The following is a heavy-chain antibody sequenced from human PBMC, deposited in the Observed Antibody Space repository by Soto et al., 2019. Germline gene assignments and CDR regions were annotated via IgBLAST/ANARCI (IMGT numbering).Heavy chain of an antibody. Sequence: QVQLQESGPGLVTPSETLSLTCTVSGGSISSYYWSWIRQPPGKGLEWIGYIYYSATTNYNPSLKRRVTRSVDTSKNQFSLKLTSVTAADTAVYYCARDLWGPAGHINGFDPWGQGTLVTVSS. CDR2: IYYSATT. J-gene: IGHJ5*02. CDR3: ARDLWGPAGHINGFDP. D-gene: IGHD3-16*01. CDR1: GGSISSYY. V-gene: IGHV4-59*01.